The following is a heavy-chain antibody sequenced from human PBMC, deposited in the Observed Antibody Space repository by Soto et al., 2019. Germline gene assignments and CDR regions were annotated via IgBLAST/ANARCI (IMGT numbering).Heavy chain of an antibody. CDR2: IYYSGIT. CDR3: ASQKLDVPAFFDY. Sequence: PSETLSLTCTVSGDSISSITYYWGCIRQPPGKGLEWIGNIYYSGITYSSPSLKSRVTTSIDTSKNQFSLRLSSVTAADTAVYYCASQKLDVPAFFDYWGQGALVTVSS. D-gene: IGHD1-1*01. CDR1: GDSISSITYY. J-gene: IGHJ4*02. V-gene: IGHV4-39*01.